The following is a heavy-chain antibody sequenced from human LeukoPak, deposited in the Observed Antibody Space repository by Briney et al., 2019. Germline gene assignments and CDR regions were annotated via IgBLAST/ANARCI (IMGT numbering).Heavy chain of an antibody. CDR1: GFSFSHYA. D-gene: IGHD1-26*01. CDR2: ISYDGNVK. Sequence: GGSLRLSCAASGFSFSHYALHWARQAPGKGLEWLAFISYDGNVKYYADSVKGRFTVSRDDSKITLYLQMNSLRTEDTALYYCARDFSTKYSQDYWGQGTLVTVSS. J-gene: IGHJ4*02. CDR3: ARDFSTKYSQDY. V-gene: IGHV3-30-3*01.